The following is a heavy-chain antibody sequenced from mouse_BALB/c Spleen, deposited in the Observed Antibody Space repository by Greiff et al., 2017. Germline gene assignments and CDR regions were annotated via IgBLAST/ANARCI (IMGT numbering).Heavy chain of an antibody. V-gene: IGHV6-6*02. CDR3: TRWKTGLDWYFDV. CDR1: GFTFSNYW. J-gene: IGHJ1*01. D-gene: IGHD3-3*01. Sequence: EVQGVESGGGLVQPGGSMKLSCVASGFTFSNYWMNWVRQSPEKGLEWVAEIRLKSNNYATHYAESVKGRFTISRDDSKSSVYLQMNNLRAEDTGIYYCTRWKTGLDWYFDVWGAGTTVTVSS. CDR2: IRLKSNNYAT.